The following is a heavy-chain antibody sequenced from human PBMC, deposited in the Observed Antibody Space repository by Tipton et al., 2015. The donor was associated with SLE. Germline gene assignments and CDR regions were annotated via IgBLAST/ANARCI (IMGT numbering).Heavy chain of an antibody. Sequence: TLSLTCTVSGGSVSSGNSYWTWIRQSAGMGLEWIGRIYTSGSTNYNPSLKSRVTISLDTSENRFSLELTSVTAADTALYYCARSPYIYGSGIYSYYMDVWGKGTTVTVSS. J-gene: IGHJ6*03. CDR2: IYTSGST. D-gene: IGHD3-10*01. CDR1: GGSVSSGNSY. V-gene: IGHV4-61*02. CDR3: ARSPYIYGSGIYSYYMDV.